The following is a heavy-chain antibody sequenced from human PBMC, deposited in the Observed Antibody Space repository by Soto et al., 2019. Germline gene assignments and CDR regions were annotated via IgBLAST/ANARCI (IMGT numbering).Heavy chain of an antibody. D-gene: IGHD2-21*02. V-gene: IGHV3-30-3*01. CDR3: ARDRVIRYTGDELDL. CDR2: MTSDGSSK. J-gene: IGHJ5*02. Sequence: QMQLLESGGGVVQPGKALRLSCAASGFAFNSHSMHWVRQAPGKGLEWLALMTSDGSSKFYADSVKGRCTISRDNSKNTLYLEMNSLRSEDTAVYYCARDRVIRYTGDELDLWGQGTLVTVSS. CDR1: GFAFNSHS.